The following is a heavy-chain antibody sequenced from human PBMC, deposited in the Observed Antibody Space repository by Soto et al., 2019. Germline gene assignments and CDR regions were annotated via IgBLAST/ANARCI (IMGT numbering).Heavy chain of an antibody. Sequence: SVKVSCKASGGTFSSHAISWVRQAPGQGLEWMGGIIPFFKATNYAQKFQGRVTITADDSTSTAYMDLYSLRSEDTAAYYCARDVPLNYYDGTFSYYAMDVWGQGTTVTVSS. CDR1: GGTFSSHA. D-gene: IGHD3-16*01. V-gene: IGHV1-69*13. CDR2: IIPFFKAT. J-gene: IGHJ6*02. CDR3: ARDVPLNYYDGTFSYYAMDV.